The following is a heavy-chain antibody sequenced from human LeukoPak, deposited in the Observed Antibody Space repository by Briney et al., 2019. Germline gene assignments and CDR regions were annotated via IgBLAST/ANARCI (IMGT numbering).Heavy chain of an antibody. CDR2: VYYSGET. V-gene: IGHV4-59*08. D-gene: IGHD2-15*01. J-gene: IGHJ4*02. Sequence: PSETLSLTCTGSGDSVSGVYWRWIGQPPGKGVEGVGYVYYSGETNYNPSLTRRVTLSLDTSKTQVSLRLSSVPAADTAVYYCARHPFATPFDYWGRGTLLTVSS. CDR3: ARHPFATPFDY. CDR1: GDSVSGVY.